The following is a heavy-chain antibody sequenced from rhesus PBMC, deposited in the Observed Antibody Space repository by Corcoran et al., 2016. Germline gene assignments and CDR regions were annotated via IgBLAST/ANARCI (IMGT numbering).Heavy chain of an antibody. J-gene: IGHJ4*01. CDR3: TTDRTGSSWNNEDY. V-gene: IGHV3S15*01. Sequence: EVQLVESGGGLVQPGGSLRLSCAASGFTFSDYAMSWVRQAPGKGLEWVGYIRNKYNNYATEYAASVKGRFTISRDDSKNTLYLQMSSLKTEDTAVYYCTTDRTGSSWNNEDYWGQGVLVTVSS. CDR1: GFTFSDYA. CDR2: IRNKYNNYAT. D-gene: IGHD1-20*01.